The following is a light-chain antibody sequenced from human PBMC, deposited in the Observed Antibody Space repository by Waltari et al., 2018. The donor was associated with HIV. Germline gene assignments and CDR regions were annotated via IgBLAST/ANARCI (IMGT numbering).Light chain of an antibody. V-gene: IGKV1-27*01. Sequence: DIQMSQAPSSLSASVGDRVTITCRASRDISNDLAWYQQKSGEVPKLLIYGASTLRSGVSSRFRGSASGTEFTLTSTGLQPEDVASYYCQNYDSAPVAFGQGTRLEI. CDR2: GAS. CDR3: QNYDSAPVA. J-gene: IGKJ5*01. CDR1: RDISND.